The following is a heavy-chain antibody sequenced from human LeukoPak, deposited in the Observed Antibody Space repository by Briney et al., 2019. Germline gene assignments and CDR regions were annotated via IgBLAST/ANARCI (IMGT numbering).Heavy chain of an antibody. V-gene: IGHV1-69*05. CDR1: GGTFSSYA. Sequence: ASVKVSCKASGGTFSSYAISWVRQAPGQGLEWMGGIIPIFGTANYAQKFQGRVTMTRDTSTSTVYMELSRLRSDDTAVYYCARAASYGSGTPSDYWGQGTLVTVSS. J-gene: IGHJ4*02. CDR3: ARAASYGSGTPSDY. D-gene: IGHD3-10*01. CDR2: IIPIFGTA.